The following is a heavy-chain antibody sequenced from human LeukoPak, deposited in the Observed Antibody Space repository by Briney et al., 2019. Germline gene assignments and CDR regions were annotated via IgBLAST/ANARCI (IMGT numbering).Heavy chain of an antibody. Sequence: SETLSITCSVSGGSISNRHYWGWIRQPPGKGLEWIASTHYSGTTYYNPSLKSRVTMSVDTSKNQFSLKLTSVTAADTAIYYCARRTVTNAGNYFDPWGQGTLVTVPP. CDR2: THYSGTT. CDR1: GGSISNRHY. V-gene: IGHV4-39*01. D-gene: IGHD4-17*01. J-gene: IGHJ5*02. CDR3: ARRTVTNAGNYFDP.